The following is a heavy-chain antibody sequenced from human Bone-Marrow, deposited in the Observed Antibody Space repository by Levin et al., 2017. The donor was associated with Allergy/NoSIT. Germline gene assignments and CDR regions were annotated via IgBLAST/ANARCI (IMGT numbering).Heavy chain of an antibody. D-gene: IGHD3-10*01. Sequence: PSETLSLTCAVSGGSLSTINWWIWIRQPPGKGLEWIGEIYHSGSANYNPSLKSRVTISIDKSKNHFSLKLTSVTAADTSVNYWARDSPRKFSGSSHAFDIWGQGTMVAVSP. V-gene: IGHV4-4*02. CDR1: GGSLSTINW. CDR3: ARDSPRKFSGSSHAFDI. CDR2: IYHSGSA. J-gene: IGHJ3*02.